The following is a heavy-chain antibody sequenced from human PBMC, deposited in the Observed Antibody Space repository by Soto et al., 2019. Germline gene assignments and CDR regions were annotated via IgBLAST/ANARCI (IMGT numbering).Heavy chain of an antibody. CDR3: AKQVRDGTSSPYYFDY. V-gene: IGHV3-48*03. CDR1: GFTFSTYE. Sequence: GGSLRLSCAASGFTFSTYEMIWVRQAPGKGLEWISYISRSGSPIYYADSVKGRFTISRDNARNSLYLQMNSLRAEDTAVYYCAKQVRDGTSSPYYFDYWGQGTLVTVSS. CDR2: ISRSGSPI. D-gene: IGHD6-6*01. J-gene: IGHJ4*02.